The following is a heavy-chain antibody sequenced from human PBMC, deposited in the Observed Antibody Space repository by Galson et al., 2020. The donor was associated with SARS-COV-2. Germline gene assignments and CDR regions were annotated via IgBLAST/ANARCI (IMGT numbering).Heavy chain of an antibody. V-gene: IGHV4-39*07. CDR2: IYYTGNT. CDR3: ATVDSAPATSWFDP. Sequence: SETLSLTCTVSGGSISSSIHYWVWIRQPPGKGLEWIGTIYYTGNTYYSPSLRSRVTMSVDTPKNQFSLNLSSVTAADAAVYYCATVDSAPATSWFDPWGRGTLVSVSS. J-gene: IGHJ5*02. D-gene: IGHD5-12*01. CDR1: GGSISSSIHY.